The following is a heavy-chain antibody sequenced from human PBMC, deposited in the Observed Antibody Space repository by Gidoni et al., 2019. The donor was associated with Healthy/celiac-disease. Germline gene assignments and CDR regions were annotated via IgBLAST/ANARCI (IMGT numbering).Heavy chain of an antibody. V-gene: IGHV4-39*01. Sequence: QLQLQESGPGLVKPSETLSLTCTVSGGSISSSSYYWGWISQPPGKGLEWIGRIYYSGSTYYNPSLKSLVTTSVDTSKNQFSLKLSSVTAADTAVYYCARQASIVATIGWFDPWGQGTLVTVSS. D-gene: IGHD5-12*01. CDR2: IYYSGST. CDR3: ARQASIVATIGWFDP. CDR1: GGSISSSSYY. J-gene: IGHJ5*02.